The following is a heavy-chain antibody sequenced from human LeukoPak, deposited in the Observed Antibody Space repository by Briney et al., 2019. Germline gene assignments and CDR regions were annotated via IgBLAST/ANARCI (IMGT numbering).Heavy chain of an antibody. D-gene: IGHD2-15*01. Sequence: PGGSLRLSCAASGFTFSSYGMHWVRQAPGKGLEWVAFIRYDGSNKYYADSVKGRFTISRDNSKNTLYLQMNSLRAEDTAVYYCASILGYCSGGSCPWKFGWFDPWGQGTLVTVSS. CDR2: IRYDGSNK. CDR3: ASILGYCSGGSCPWKFGWFDP. CDR1: GFTFSSYG. V-gene: IGHV3-30*02. J-gene: IGHJ5*02.